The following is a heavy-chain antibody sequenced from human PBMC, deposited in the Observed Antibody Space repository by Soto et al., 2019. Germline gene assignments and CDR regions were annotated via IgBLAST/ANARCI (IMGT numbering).Heavy chain of an antibody. D-gene: IGHD3-3*01. V-gene: IGHV1-18*01. J-gene: IGHJ6*02. CDR1: GYTFTSYG. Sequence: ASVKVSCKASGYTFTSYGISWVRQAPGQGLEWMGWISAYNGNTNYAQKLQGRVTMTTDTSTSTAYMELRSLRSDDTAVYYCARDPPDFWSGPHKAFYYYYGMYVWGQGTTVTVSS. CDR3: ARDPPDFWSGPHKAFYYYYGMYV. CDR2: ISAYNGNT.